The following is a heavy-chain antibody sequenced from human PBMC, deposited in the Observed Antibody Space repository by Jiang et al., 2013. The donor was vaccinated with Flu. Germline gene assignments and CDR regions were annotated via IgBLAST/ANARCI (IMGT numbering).Heavy chain of an antibody. CDR2: ISSTSSTI. D-gene: IGHD6-19*01. J-gene: IGHJ4*02. V-gene: IGHV3-48*04. Sequence: VQLVESGGGLVQPGGSLRLSCAASGFTFSSYSMNWVRQAPGKGLEWVSYISSTSSTIYYADSVKGRFTISRDNAKNSLFLQMNSLRAEDTAVYYCARLHKTPGYSSGWYYLDYWGQGTLVTVLS. CDR3: ARLHKTPGYSSGWYYLDY. CDR1: GFTFSSYS.